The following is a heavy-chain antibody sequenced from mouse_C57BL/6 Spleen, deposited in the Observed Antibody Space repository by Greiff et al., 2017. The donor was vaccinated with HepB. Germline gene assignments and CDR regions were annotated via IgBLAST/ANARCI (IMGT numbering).Heavy chain of an antibody. CDR3: ARGAITTVVYFDY. D-gene: IGHD1-1*01. Sequence: QVQLQQPGAELVMPGASVKLSCKASGYTFTSYWMHWVKQRPGQGLEWIGEIDPSDSYTNYNQKFKGKSTLTVDKSSSTAYMQLSSLTSADSAVYYCARGAITTVVYFDYWGQGTTLTVSS. J-gene: IGHJ2*01. CDR1: GYTFTSYW. CDR2: IDPSDSYT. V-gene: IGHV1-69*01.